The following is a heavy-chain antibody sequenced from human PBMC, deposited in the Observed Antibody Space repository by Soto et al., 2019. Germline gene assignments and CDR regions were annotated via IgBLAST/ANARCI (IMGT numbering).Heavy chain of an antibody. V-gene: IGHV3-74*01. Sequence: GGSLRLSCAASGFTFSSYWMHWVRQAPGKGLVWVSRINSDGSSTSYADSVKGRFTISRDNAKNTLYLQMNSLRAEDTAVYYCASSSGWRDWYYFDYWGQGTLVTVSS. D-gene: IGHD6-19*01. CDR3: ASSSGWRDWYYFDY. CDR2: INSDGSST. CDR1: GFTFSSYW. J-gene: IGHJ4*02.